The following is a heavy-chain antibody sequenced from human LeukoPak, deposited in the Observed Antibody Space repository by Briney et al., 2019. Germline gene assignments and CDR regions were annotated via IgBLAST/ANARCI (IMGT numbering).Heavy chain of an antibody. Sequence: GGSLRLSCAASGFTFSSYGMHWVRQAPGKGLEWVAVIWYDGSNKYYADSVRGRFTISRDNSKNTLYLQMNSLRAEDTAVYYCAREMHHGDYLYYFDYWGQGTLVTVSS. CDR2: IWYDGSNK. V-gene: IGHV3-33*01. J-gene: IGHJ4*02. D-gene: IGHD4-17*01. CDR1: GFTFSSYG. CDR3: AREMHHGDYLYYFDY.